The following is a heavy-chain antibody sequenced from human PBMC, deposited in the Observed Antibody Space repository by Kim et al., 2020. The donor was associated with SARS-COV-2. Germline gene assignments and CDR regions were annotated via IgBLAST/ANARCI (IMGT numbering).Heavy chain of an antibody. CDR3: ARSNSMIDDALDI. V-gene: IGHV3-74*01. CDR1: GFTFSSYW. Sequence: GGSLRLSCAASGFTFSSYWMYWVRQAPGKGLVWVSRINSDGSSTRSADSVKGRFTISRDNAKNTLYLQMNSLRAEDTAVYYCARSNSMIDDALDIWGPGTIVIVSS. D-gene: IGHD3-22*01. J-gene: IGHJ3*02. CDR2: INSDGSST.